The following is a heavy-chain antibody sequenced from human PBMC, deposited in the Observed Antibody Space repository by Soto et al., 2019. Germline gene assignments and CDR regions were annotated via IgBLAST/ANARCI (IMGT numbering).Heavy chain of an antibody. CDR1: GGSISSYY. V-gene: IGHV4-59*01. J-gene: IGHJ4*02. CDR3: ARALYGGNSESGFGY. Sequence: PSETLSLTCTVSGGSISSYYWSWIRQPPGKGLEWIGYIYYSGSTNYNPSLKSRVTISVDTSKNQFSLKLSSVTAADTAVYYCARALYGGNSESGFGYWGQGTLVTVSS. D-gene: IGHD4-17*01. CDR2: IYYSGST.